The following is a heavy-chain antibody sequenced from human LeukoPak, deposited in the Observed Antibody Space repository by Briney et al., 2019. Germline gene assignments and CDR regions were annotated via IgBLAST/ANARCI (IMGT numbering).Heavy chain of an antibody. CDR3: AKFSSGLGY. J-gene: IGHJ4*02. V-gene: IGHV3-23*01. CDR1: GFAFSSYA. CDR2: ITGSGAGT. Sequence: GGSLRLSCAASGFAFSSYAMTWVRQAPGKGLEWVSSITGSGAGTSYADSVKGRFTISRDNSKNTLYLQMNSLRAEDTAVYYCAKFSSGLGYWGQGTLVAVSS. D-gene: IGHD6-19*01.